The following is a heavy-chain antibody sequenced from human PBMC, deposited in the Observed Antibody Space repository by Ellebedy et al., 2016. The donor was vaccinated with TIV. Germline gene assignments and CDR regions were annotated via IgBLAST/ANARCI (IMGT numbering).Heavy chain of an antibody. V-gene: IGHV4-34*01. CDR2: INHSGST. D-gene: IGHD6-6*01. Sequence: SETLSLTXAVYGGSFSGYYWSWIRQPPGKGLEWIGEINHSGSTNYNPSLKSRVTISVDTSKNQFSLKLSSVTAADTAVYYCARGMKIAARSYGYWGQGTLVTVSS. CDR3: ARGMKIAARSYGY. CDR1: GGSFSGYY. J-gene: IGHJ4*02.